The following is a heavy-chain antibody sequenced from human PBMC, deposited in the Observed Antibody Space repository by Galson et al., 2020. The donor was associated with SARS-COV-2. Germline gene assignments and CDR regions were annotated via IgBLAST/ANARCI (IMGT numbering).Heavy chain of an antibody. J-gene: IGHJ6*02. CDR3: AKDGLHYDILTGYYPSNRHYYYYYGMDV. CDR1: GFTFSSYD. CDR2: ISYDGSNK. D-gene: IGHD3-9*01. Sequence: QLGESLKISCAASGFTFSSYDMHWVRQAPGKGLEWVAVISYDGSNKYYADSVKGRITISRDNSKNTLYLQMNSLRAEDTAVYYCAKDGLHYDILTGYYPSNRHYYYYYGMDVWGQGTTVTVSS. V-gene: IGHV3-30*18.